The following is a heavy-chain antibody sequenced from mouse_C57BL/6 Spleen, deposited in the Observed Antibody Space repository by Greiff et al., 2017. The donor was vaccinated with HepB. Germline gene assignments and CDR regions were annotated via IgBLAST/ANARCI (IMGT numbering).Heavy chain of an antibody. Sequence: VKLVESGPGLVQPSQSLSITCTVSGFSLTSYGVHWVRQSPGKGLEWLGVIWRGGSTDYNAAFMSRLSITKDNSKNQFFFKMNSLQADDAAIYYCAKAWDGGFAYWGQGTLVTVSA. J-gene: IGHJ3*01. CDR2: IWRGGST. D-gene: IGHD4-1*01. CDR1: GFSLTSYG. CDR3: AKAWDGGFAY. V-gene: IGHV2-5*01.